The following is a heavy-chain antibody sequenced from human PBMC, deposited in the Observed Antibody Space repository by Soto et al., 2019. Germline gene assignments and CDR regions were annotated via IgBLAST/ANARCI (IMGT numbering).Heavy chain of an antibody. Sequence: PGESLKISSKGSGYSFTSYWIGWVRQMPGKGLEWMGIIYPGDSDTRYSPSFQGQVTISADKSISTAYLQWNSLKASDTAMYYCARPRSSSRNYYGMDVWGQGTTVTVSS. CDR3: ARPRSSSRNYYGMDV. CDR2: IYPGDSDT. V-gene: IGHV5-51*01. J-gene: IGHJ6*02. D-gene: IGHD6-13*01. CDR1: GYSFTSYW.